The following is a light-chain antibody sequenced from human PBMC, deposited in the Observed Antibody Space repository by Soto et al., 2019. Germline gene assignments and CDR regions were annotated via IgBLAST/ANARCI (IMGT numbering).Light chain of an antibody. CDR2: EVT. J-gene: IGLJ2*01. CDR1: SGDIGSYTY. CDR3: SSYTTNSPPVV. Sequence: QSLLTHPASLSGSPGQSITISCTGTSGDIGSYTYVSWYQQYPGKAPKLLISEVTNRPSGVSNRFSGSKSGNTASLTISGLQAEDEAHYYCSSYTTNSPPVVFGGGTKVTVL. V-gene: IGLV2-14*01.